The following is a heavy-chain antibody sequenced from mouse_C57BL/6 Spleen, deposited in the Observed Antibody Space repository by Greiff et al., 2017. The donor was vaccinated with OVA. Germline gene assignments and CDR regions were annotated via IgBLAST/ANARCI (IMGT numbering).Heavy chain of an antibody. CDR3: ARDWVYYGNYEAMDY. CDR1: GYTFTSYW. Sequence: QVQLQQSGAELVKPGASVKLSCKASGYTFTSYWMHWVKQRPGQGLEWIGMIHPNSGSTNYNEKFKSKATLTVDKSSSTAYMQLSSLTSEDSAVYYCARDWVYYGNYEAMDYWGQGTSVTVSS. V-gene: IGHV1-64*01. CDR2: IHPNSGST. D-gene: IGHD2-1*01. J-gene: IGHJ4*01.